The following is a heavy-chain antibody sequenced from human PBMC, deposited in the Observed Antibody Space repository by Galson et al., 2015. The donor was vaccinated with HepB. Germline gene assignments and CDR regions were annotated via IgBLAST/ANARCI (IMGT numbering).Heavy chain of an antibody. CDR1: GFTFSSYS. CDR3: ARDVGDFYYYGMDV. D-gene: IGHD1-26*01. CDR2: ISGSSRSI. J-gene: IGHJ6*02. V-gene: IGHV3-48*04. Sequence: SLRLSCAASGFTFSSYSMNWVRQAPGKGLEWVSYISGSSRSIYYADSVKGRFAISRDNAKKSLSLQMNSLRAEDTAVYYCARDVGDFYYYGMDVWGQGTTVTVSS.